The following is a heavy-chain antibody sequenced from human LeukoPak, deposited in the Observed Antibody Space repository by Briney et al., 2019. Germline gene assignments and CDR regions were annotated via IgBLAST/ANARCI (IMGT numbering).Heavy chain of an antibody. J-gene: IGHJ6*02. V-gene: IGHV3-23*01. Sequence: GGSLRLSCAASGFTFSNYAMSWVRQAPGKGLEWVSAISGRGGSTYNADSVKVRFTISRDNSKNTLYLQMNRLRAEDTAVYYCAKDPGFGSSWYNYYFYGMDVWGQGTTVTVSS. D-gene: IGHD6-13*01. CDR2: ISGRGGST. CDR1: GFTFSNYA. CDR3: AKDPGFGSSWYNYYFYGMDV.